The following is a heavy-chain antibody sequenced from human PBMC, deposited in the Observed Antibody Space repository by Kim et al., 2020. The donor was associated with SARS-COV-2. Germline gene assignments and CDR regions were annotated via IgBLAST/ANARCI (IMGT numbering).Heavy chain of an antibody. D-gene: IGHD3-16*01. V-gene: IGHV1-69*13. CDR1: GGTFSSYA. J-gene: IGHJ6*02. CDR2: IIPIFGTA. Sequence: SVKVSCKASGGTFSSYAISWVRQAPGQGLEWMGGIIPIFGTANYAQKFQGRVTITADESTSTAYMELSSLRSEDTAVYYCASVNYDYVWGSYPPDYYGMDVWGQGTTVTVSS. CDR3: ASVNYDYVWGSYPPDYYGMDV.